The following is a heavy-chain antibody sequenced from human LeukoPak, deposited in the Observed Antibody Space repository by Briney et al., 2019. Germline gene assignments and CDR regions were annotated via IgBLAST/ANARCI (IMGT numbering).Heavy chain of an antibody. CDR1: GFTFDDYA. CDR3: AKEMGGYSYGHHFDY. V-gene: IGHV3-9*01. CDR2: ISWNSGSI. Sequence: PGRSLRLSCAASGFTFDDYAMHWVRQAPRKGLEWVSGISWNSGSIGYADSVKGRFTISRDNAKNSLYLQMNSLRAEDTALYYCAKEMGGYSYGHHFDYWGQGTLVTVSS. J-gene: IGHJ4*02. D-gene: IGHD5-18*01.